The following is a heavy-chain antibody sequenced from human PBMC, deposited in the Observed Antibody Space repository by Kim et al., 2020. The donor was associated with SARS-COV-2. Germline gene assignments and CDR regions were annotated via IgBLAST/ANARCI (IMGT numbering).Heavy chain of an antibody. J-gene: IGHJ6*02. CDR3: ARDTYGAVDV. V-gene: IGHV3-30*04. D-gene: IGHD4-17*01. Sequence: GGSLRLSCAASGFLFSKYSMHWVRQAPGKGPEWVALIWHDGTNENYIDSVKGRFSIYRDDSKSTLYLQMNSLRLEDTAVYYCARDTYGAVDVWGQGTTVT. CDR2: IWHDGTNE. CDR1: GFLFSKYS.